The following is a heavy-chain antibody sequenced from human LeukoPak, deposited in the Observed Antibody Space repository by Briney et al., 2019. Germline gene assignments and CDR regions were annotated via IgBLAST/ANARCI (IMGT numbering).Heavy chain of an antibody. CDR2: INPNTGGT. V-gene: IGHV1-2*02. CDR3: ARFDVRSYYYYMDV. D-gene: IGHD3-10*01. J-gene: IGHJ6*03. Sequence: ASVKVSCKASGYTFTGYFVHWVRQAPGQGLQWMGWINPNTGGTNYAQKLQGRVTMTTDTSTSTAYMELRSLRSDDTAVYYCARFDVRSYYYYMDVWGKGTTVTVSS. CDR1: GYTFTGYF.